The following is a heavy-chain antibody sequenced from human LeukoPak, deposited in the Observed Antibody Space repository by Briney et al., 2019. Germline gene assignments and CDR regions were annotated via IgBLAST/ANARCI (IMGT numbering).Heavy chain of an antibody. D-gene: IGHD5-18*01. Sequence: SETLSLTCTVSGGSISSGYYWGWIRQPPGKGLEWIGSIYHSGSTYYNPSLKSRVTISVDTSKNQFSLKLSSATAADTAVYYCARQMDTAMVYYYYYMDVWGKGTTVTVSS. CDR2: IYHSGST. V-gene: IGHV4-38-2*02. CDR3: ARQMDTAMVYYYYYMDV. CDR1: GGSISSGYY. J-gene: IGHJ6*03.